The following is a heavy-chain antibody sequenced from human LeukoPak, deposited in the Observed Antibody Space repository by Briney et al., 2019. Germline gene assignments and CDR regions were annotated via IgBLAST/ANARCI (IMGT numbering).Heavy chain of an antibody. CDR2: ISWNSGSI. V-gene: IGHV3-9*01. CDR1: GFTFDDYA. J-gene: IGHJ4*02. Sequence: PGGSLRLSCAASGFTFDDYAMHWVRQAPGKGLEWVSGISWNSGSIGYADSVKGRFTISRDNAKNSLYLQMNSLRAEDTAVYYCARLSCWGQGTLVTVSS. CDR3: ARLSC. D-gene: IGHD3-10*01.